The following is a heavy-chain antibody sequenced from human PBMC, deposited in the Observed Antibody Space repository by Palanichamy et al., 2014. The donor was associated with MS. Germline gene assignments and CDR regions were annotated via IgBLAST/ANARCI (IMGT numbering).Heavy chain of an antibody. CDR1: GFTFSSYW. V-gene: IGHV3-74*01. CDR3: ARGVTPAVITPYNY. J-gene: IGHJ4*02. CDR2: LNGDGTIT. D-gene: IGHD4-23*01. Sequence: EVHLVQSGGGLVQPGGSLRLSRGASGFTFSSYWMHWVRQAPGKGLVWVSRLNGDGTITHYADSVKGRFTVSRDNAKSTLYLQMNSLRAEDTAVYYCARGVTPAVITPYNYWGQGTLVTVAS.